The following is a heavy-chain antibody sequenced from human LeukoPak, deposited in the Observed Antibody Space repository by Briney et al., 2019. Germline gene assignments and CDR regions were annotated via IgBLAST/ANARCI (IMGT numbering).Heavy chain of an antibody. CDR1: GGSISSSSYY. Sequence: SETLSLTCTVSGGSISSSSYYWGWIRQPPGKGLEWIGSIYYSGSTYYNLSLKSRVTISVDTSKNQFSLKLSSVTAADTAVYYCARDGSGSYPFDYWGQGTLVTVSS. V-gene: IGHV4-39*07. CDR3: ARDGSGSYPFDY. D-gene: IGHD3-10*01. J-gene: IGHJ4*02. CDR2: IYYSGST.